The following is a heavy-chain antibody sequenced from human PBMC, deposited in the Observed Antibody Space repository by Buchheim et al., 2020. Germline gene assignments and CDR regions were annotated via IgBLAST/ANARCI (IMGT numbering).Heavy chain of an antibody. Sequence: QVQLVQSGAEVKKPGASVMVSCKASGYTFSGYYMHWVRQAPGQGLEWMGWINPNSGGTKYALRFQGRVTMTRDTSISTAYMELRSLISDDTAVYYCARGLTTVTPVWGQGTL. CDR1: GYTFSGYY. CDR2: INPNSGGT. V-gene: IGHV1-2*02. J-gene: IGHJ4*02. D-gene: IGHD4-17*01. CDR3: ARGLTTVTPV.